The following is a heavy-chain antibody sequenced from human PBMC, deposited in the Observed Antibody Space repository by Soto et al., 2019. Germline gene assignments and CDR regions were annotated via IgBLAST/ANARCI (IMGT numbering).Heavy chain of an antibody. D-gene: IGHD3-9*01. J-gene: IGHJ4*02. CDR3: ASVHYDILTGYYQHVFDY. CDR1: GGSVSSGSYY. Sequence: QVQLQESGPGLVKPSETLSLTCTVSGGSVSSGSYYWSWIRQPPGKGLEWIGYIYYSGSTNYNPSLKSRVAISVDTSKNQFSLKLSSVTAADAAVYYCASVHYDILTGYYQHVFDYWGQGTLVTVSS. V-gene: IGHV4-61*01. CDR2: IYYSGST.